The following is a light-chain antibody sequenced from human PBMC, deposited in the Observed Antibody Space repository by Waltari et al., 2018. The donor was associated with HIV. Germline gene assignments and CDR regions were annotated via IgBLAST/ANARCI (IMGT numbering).Light chain of an antibody. CDR3: QQYKDWPPWT. Sequence: EIVMTQYPATLSVSPGEGATLSCRASQSVSSDLAWYQQKPGQAPRLLIYGASTRATGVPARFSGSGSGTEFTLSISSLQSEDFGIFYCQQYKDWPPWTFGQGTKVEVK. V-gene: IGKV3-15*01. CDR1: QSVSSD. CDR2: GAS. J-gene: IGKJ1*01.